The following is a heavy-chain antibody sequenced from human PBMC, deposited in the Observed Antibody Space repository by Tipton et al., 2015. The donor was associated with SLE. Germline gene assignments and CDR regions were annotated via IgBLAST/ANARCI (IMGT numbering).Heavy chain of an antibody. V-gene: IGHV4-59*11. J-gene: IGHJ4*02. CDR1: GGSITNHY. CDR2: IHYSGTT. CDR3: AKTSSRYPYFDY. D-gene: IGHD6-13*01. Sequence: TLSLTCTVSGGSITNHYWNWIRQPPGKGLEWIGYIHYSGTTHDNPSLKSRVTMSVDMSKNQFSLRLTSVTAADTAVYYCAKTSSRYPYFDYWGQGTLVTVSS.